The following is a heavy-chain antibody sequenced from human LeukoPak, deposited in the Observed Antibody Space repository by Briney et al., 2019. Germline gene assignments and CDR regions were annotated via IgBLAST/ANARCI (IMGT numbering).Heavy chain of an antibody. D-gene: IGHD2-15*01. J-gene: IGHJ4*02. V-gene: IGHV1-69*13. CDR1: GGTXSSYA. CDR2: IIPIFGTA. CDR3: ARDVLPGHYCSGGSCYAYYFDY. Sequence: SVKVSCKASGGTXSSYAISGVRQAPGQGLEWMGGIIPIFGTANYAQKFQGRVAITADESTSTAYMELSSLRSEDTAVYYCARDVLPGHYCSGGSCYAYYFDYWGQGTLVTVSS.